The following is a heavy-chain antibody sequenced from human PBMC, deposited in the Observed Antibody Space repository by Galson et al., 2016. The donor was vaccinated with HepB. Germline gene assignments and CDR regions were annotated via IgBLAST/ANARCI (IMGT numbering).Heavy chain of an antibody. D-gene: IGHD6-6*01. V-gene: IGHV3-48*04. J-gene: IGHJ4*02. CDR2: ITPSSGTI. CDR3: AREVVYSSSPYYFDY. Sequence: SLRLSCAASGFTFGSYSMNWVRQAPGKGLEWLSYITPSSGTIYYADSVKGRFTISRDNAKYSLYLQMNSLRAEDTAVYYCAREVVYSSSPYYFDYWGQGTLVTVSS. CDR1: GFTFGSYS.